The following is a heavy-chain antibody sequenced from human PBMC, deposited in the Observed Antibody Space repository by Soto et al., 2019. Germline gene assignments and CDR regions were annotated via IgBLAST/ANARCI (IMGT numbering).Heavy chain of an antibody. CDR2: ISGSGGST. CDR1: GFTFSSYA. J-gene: IGHJ6*02. D-gene: IGHD6-13*01. CDR3: AKPQAVSSSWWDYYYYGMDV. Sequence: GGSLRLSCAASGFTFSSYAMSWVRQAPGKGLEWVSAISGSGGSTYKPDSVKGRFTIPRDNSKNTLYLQMNSLRAEDTAVYYCAKPQAVSSSWWDYYYYGMDVWGQGTTVTVSS. V-gene: IGHV3-23*01.